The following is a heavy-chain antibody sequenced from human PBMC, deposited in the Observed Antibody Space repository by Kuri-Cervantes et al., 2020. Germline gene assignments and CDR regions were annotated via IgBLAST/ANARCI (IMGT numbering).Heavy chain of an antibody. Sequence: ESLKISCTVSGGSISSSSYYWGWIRQPPGKGLEWIGSIYYSGSTYYNPSLQSRVTISVDKSNNQFSLNLSSVTAADTAVYYCARVVGDDILINDRGYYYYYYMDVWGEGTTVTVSS. J-gene: IGHJ6*03. CDR1: GGSISSSSYY. V-gene: IGHV4-39*07. D-gene: IGHD3-9*01. CDR2: IYYSGST. CDR3: ARVVGDDILINDRGYYYYYYMDV.